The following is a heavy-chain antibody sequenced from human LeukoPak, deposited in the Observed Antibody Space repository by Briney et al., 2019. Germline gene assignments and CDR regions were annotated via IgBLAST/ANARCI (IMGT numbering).Heavy chain of an antibody. CDR1: GFTFSSLA. V-gene: IGHV3-23*01. D-gene: IGHD3-22*01. CDR2: ISGSGGST. Sequence: GGSLRLSCAASGFTFSSLAMIWVRQAPGGGLVWGSAISGSGGSTYYADSVKGRFTITRDNSKHTLYLQMNSLRAEDTAVYYCAKSAGGGSSGYYYDYWGQGTLVTVSS. CDR3: AKSAGGGSSGYYYDY. J-gene: IGHJ4*02.